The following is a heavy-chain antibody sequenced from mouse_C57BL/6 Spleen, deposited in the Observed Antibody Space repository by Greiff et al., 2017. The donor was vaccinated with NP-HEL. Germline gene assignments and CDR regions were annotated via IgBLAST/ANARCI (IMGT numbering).Heavy chain of an antibody. CDR1: GFSLTSYA. V-gene: IGHV2-9-1*01. Sequence: VQLVESGPGLVAPSQSLSITCTVSGFSLTSYAISWVRQPPGKGLEWLGVIWTGGGTNYNSALKSRLSISKDNSKSQVFLKMNSLQTDDTARYYCARTYYSNYLYAMDYWGQGTSVTVSS. CDR3: ARTYYSNYLYAMDY. D-gene: IGHD2-5*01. J-gene: IGHJ4*01. CDR2: IWTGGGT.